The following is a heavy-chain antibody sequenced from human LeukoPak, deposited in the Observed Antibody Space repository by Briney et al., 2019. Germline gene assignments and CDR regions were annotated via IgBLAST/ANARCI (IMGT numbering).Heavy chain of an antibody. D-gene: IGHD3-10*01. CDR3: ARDRITMVRGVIGWFDP. J-gene: IGHJ5*02. V-gene: IGHV1-2*02. CDR1: GYTFTGYY. Sequence: ASVKVSCKASGYTFTGYYMHWVRQAPGQGLEWMGWINPNSGGTNYAQKFQGRVTMTRDTSISTAYMELSRLRSDGTAVYYCARDRITMVRGVIGWFDPWGQGTLVTVSS. CDR2: INPNSGGT.